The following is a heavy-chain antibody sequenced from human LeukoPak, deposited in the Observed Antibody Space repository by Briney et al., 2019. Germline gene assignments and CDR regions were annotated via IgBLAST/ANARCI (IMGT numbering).Heavy chain of an antibody. Sequence: GGSLRLSCAASGFSLSRYWMHWVRQAPGTGLVWVSYIDNDGTDTNYADSVRGRFTVSRDNAKNTLYLQMNGLRAEDTAVYYCTRGGFDHNMDVWGKGTMVT. CDR2: IDNDGTDT. CDR3: TRGGFDHNMDV. V-gene: IGHV3-74*01. CDR1: GFSLSRYW. J-gene: IGHJ6*03. D-gene: IGHD3-9*01.